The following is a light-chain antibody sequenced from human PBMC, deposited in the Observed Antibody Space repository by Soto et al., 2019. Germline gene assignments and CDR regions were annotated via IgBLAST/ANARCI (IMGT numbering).Light chain of an antibody. CDR1: SSDVGGYNY. CDR3: SSYTISSTPVV. CDR2: DVS. V-gene: IGLV2-14*01. Sequence: QSALTQPASVSGSPGQSITISCTGTSSDVGGYNYVSWYQQHPGKAPKLRIYDVSNRPSGVSNRFSGSKSGNTASLTISGLQAEDEADYYCSSYTISSTPVVFGGGTKLTVL. J-gene: IGLJ3*02.